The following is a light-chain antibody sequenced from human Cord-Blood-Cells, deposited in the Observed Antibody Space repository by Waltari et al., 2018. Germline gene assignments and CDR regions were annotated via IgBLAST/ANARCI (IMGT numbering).Light chain of an antibody. J-gene: IGLJ1*01. CDR2: GNS. Sequence: QSVLTQPPSVSVAPGQRVTISCTGSSPNIGAGHDVPWYQQLPGPAPKLLIYGNSNRPSGVPDRFSGSKSGTSASLAITGLQAEDEADYYCQSYDSSLSGYVFGTGTKVTVL. CDR3: QSYDSSLSGYV. V-gene: IGLV1-40*01. CDR1: SPNIGAGHD.